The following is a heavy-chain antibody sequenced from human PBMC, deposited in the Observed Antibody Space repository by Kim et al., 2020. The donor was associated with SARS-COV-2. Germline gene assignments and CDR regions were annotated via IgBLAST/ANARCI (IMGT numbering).Heavy chain of an antibody. CDR3: ARDTAPTRGSSWFDYYYGMDV. D-gene: IGHD6-13*01. CDR1: GYTFTSYY. V-gene: IGHV1-46*01. J-gene: IGHJ6*02. CDR2: INPSGGST. Sequence: ASVKVSCKASGYTFTSYYMHWVRQAPGQGLEWMGIINPSGGSTSYAQKFQGRVTMTRDTSTSTVYMELSSLRSEDTAVYYCARDTAPTRGSSWFDYYYGMDVWGQGTTVTVSS.